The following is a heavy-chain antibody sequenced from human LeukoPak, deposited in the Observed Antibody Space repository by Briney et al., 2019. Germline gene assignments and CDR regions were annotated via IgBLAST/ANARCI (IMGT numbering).Heavy chain of an antibody. Sequence: PGGSLRLSCAASGFTFSDHYMDWVRQAPGKGLEWVGRTRNKANSYTTEYAASVKGRFTISRDDSKNSLYLQMNSLKTEDTAVYYCARQEVVTAIDYWGQGTLVTVSS. V-gene: IGHV3-72*01. CDR3: ARQEVVTAIDY. J-gene: IGHJ4*02. D-gene: IGHD2-21*02. CDR1: GFTFSDHY. CDR2: TRNKANSYTT.